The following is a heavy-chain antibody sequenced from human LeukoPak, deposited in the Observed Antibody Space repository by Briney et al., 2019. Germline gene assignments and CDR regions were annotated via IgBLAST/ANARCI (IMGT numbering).Heavy chain of an antibody. J-gene: IGHJ4*02. Sequence: ASVKVSCKVSGNPLSELSMHWVRQAPGKGLEWMGGFNPEDGETIYAQKFQGRVTMTEDTSTDTAYMELSSLRSEDTAVYYCATVAYYYGSGSPSLGYWGQGTLVTVSS. CDR3: ATVAYYYGSGSPSLGY. CDR2: FNPEDGET. CDR1: GNPLSELS. D-gene: IGHD3-10*01. V-gene: IGHV1-24*01.